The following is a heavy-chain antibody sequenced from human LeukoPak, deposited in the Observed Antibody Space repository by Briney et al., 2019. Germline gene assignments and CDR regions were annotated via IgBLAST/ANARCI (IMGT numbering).Heavy chain of an antibody. CDR3: ARDYVDDIPMIKDY. J-gene: IGHJ4*02. CDR1: GYTFTCYH. CDR2: INLSGGST. Sequence: ASVKVSCKASGYTFTCYHMHWVRQAPGQGLEWMGKINLSGGSTTYAQKFQGRVTMTRDTSTSTVYVELSSLRSEDTAVYYCARDYVDDIPMIKDYWGQGTLVTVSS. V-gene: IGHV1-46*01. D-gene: IGHD2-8*01.